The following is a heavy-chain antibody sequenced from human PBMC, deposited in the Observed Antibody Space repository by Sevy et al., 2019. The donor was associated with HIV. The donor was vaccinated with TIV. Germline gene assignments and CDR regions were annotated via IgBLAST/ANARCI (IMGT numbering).Heavy chain of an antibody. Sequence: GGCLRLSCAASGFIFSSYEMNWVRQAPGKGLEWVSYISNSGTTIYYADSVKSRFTISRDNAKNSLYMQMNSLRAEDTAVYYCARVDANYDKGFDPWGQGTLVTVSS. CDR3: ARVDANYDKGFDP. D-gene: IGHD3-22*01. CDR1: GFIFSSYE. J-gene: IGHJ5*02. CDR2: ISNSGTTI. V-gene: IGHV3-48*03.